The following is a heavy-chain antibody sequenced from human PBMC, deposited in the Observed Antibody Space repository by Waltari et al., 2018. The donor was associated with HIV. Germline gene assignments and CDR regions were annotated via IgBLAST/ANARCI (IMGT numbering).Heavy chain of an antibody. CDR1: GYPFPSCY. D-gene: IGHD2-15*01. CDR3: ARGAPGHYCSGGSCPYFDY. CDR2: VNPYSGNT. J-gene: IGHJ4*02. Sequence: QVQLVQSGAEVRKPGASVKVPCKASGYPFPSCYANWLRQAPGQGLEWMGWVNPYSGNTGYAKNFQGRVTMTRNTSISTAYMELSGLRSEDTAVYYCARGAPGHYCSGGSCPYFDYWGQGSLVTVSS. V-gene: IGHV1-8*02.